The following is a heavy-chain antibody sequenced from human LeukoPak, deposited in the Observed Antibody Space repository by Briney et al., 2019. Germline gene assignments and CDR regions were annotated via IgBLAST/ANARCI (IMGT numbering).Heavy chain of an antibody. V-gene: IGHV4-4*02. D-gene: IGHD3-16*02. CDR3: ARDRLVYDYVRGSYRSEKYFDT. CDR2: IYHTGST. J-gene: IGHJ4*02. Sequence: SGTLSLTCAVSGGPISSNNWWSWVRLPPGKGLEWIGEIYHTGSTNYNPSLKSRVVMSVDKTKKQLSLKLTSVTAADTAVYFCARDRLVYDYVRGSYRSEKYFDTWGQGILVTVSS. CDR1: GGPISSNNW.